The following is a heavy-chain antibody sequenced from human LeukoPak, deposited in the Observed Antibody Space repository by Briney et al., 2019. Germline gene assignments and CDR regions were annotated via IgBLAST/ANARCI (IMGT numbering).Heavy chain of an antibody. Sequence: PSETLSLTCTVSGXSVSINSYYWGWIRQPPGKGQEWIGNIYYSGITYYNPSLKSRVTISVDTSKNQFSLKLSSVTAADTAVYYCAREVGRGHTFGSNYWGQGTLVTVSS. CDR3: AREVGRGHTFGSNY. CDR1: GXSVSINSYY. V-gene: IGHV4-39*02. D-gene: IGHD5-18*01. J-gene: IGHJ4*02. CDR2: IYYSGIT.